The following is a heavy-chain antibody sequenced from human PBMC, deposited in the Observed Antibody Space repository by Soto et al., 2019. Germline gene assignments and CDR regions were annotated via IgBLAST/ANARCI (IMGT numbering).Heavy chain of an antibody. CDR1: GGSISSSSYY. V-gene: IGHV4-39*01. CDR3: ASPKIAFYNWFDP. D-gene: IGHD3-3*02. CDR2: IYYSGST. J-gene: IGHJ5*02. Sequence: QLQLQESGPGLVRPSETLSLTCTVSGGSISSSSYYWGWIRQPPGKGLEWIGSIYYSGSTYYNPALKGRVTISVDTATNQFSLTLSSVTAADTAVYYCASPKIAFYNWFDPWGQGTLVTVSS.